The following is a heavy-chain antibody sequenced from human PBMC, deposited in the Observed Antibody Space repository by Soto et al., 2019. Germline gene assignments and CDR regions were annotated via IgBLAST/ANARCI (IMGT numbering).Heavy chain of an antibody. CDR3: AKDLIDWLQYYLDY. Sequence: PGGSLRLSCAASGFTFSSYAMSWVRQAPGKGLEWVSAISGSGGSTYYADSVKGRFTISRDNSKNTLYLQMNSLRAEDTAVYYCAKDLIDWLQYYLDYWGQGTLVTVSS. D-gene: IGHD3-9*01. J-gene: IGHJ4*02. CDR1: GFTFSSYA. V-gene: IGHV3-23*01. CDR2: ISGSGGST.